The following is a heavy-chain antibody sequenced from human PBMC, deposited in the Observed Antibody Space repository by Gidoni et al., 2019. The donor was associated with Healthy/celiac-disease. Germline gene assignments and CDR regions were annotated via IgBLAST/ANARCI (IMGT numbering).Heavy chain of an antibody. Sequence: EVQLVESGGVLVQPGGSLILSCAASGFTFSSYWMSWVRQGPGKGLEWVANIKQDGRAKYYVDSVKGRFTISRDNAKNSLYLQMNSLRAEDTAVYYCARDTKTTSFDYWGQGTLVTVSS. V-gene: IGHV3-7*01. J-gene: IGHJ4*02. CDR3: ARDTKTTSFDY. CDR1: GFTFSSYW. D-gene: IGHD1-1*01. CDR2: IKQDGRAK.